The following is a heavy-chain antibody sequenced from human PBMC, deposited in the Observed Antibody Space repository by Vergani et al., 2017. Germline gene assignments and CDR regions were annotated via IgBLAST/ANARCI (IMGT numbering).Heavy chain of an antibody. CDR2: IYPGDSDT. CDR3: ARLLEPGSLQTTDWYFDL. J-gene: IGHJ2*01. D-gene: IGHD1-26*01. Sequence: EVQLVQSGAEVKKPGESLKISCKVSGYSFTSYWIGWVRQMPVKGLEWMGIIYPGDSDTRYSPSFQGQVTISADKSISTAYLQWSSLKASDTAMYYCARLLEPGSLQTTDWYFDLWGRGTLVTVSS. CDR1: GYSFTSYW. V-gene: IGHV5-51*01.